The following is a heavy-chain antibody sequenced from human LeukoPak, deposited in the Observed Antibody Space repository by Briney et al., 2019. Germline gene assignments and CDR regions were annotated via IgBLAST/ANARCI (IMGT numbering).Heavy chain of an antibody. D-gene: IGHD3-9*01. V-gene: IGHV1-8*03. Sequence: ASVKVSCKASGYTFTSYDINWVRQATGQGLEWMGWMNPNSGNTGYAQKFQGRVTITRNTSISTAYMELSSLRSEDTAAYYCARAPAYYDILTGYYPNWFDPWGQGTLVTVSS. CDR3: ARAPAYYDILTGYYPNWFDP. CDR1: GYTFTSYD. CDR2: MNPNSGNT. J-gene: IGHJ5*02.